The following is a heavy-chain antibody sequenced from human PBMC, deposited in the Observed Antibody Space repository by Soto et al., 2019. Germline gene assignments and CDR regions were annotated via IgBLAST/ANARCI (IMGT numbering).Heavy chain of an antibody. D-gene: IGHD2-21*02. Sequence: GGSLRLSCAASGFAFRDFAFHWVRQTPGKGLEWVSGITWNGVAMGYADSVKGRFTISRDDAKNSLYLQMNSLRPEDTALYYCAKFLVTTHHLYQSMAVGGKGTWVTVSS. J-gene: IGHJ6*03. CDR2: ITWNGVAM. CDR3: AKFLVTTHHLYQSMAV. CDR1: GFAFRDFA. V-gene: IGHV3-9*01.